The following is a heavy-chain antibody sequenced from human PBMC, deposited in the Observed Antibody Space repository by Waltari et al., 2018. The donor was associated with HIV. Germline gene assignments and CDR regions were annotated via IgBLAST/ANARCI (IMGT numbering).Heavy chain of an antibody. J-gene: IGHJ6*02. CDR3: ARDSSDYYYGLDV. V-gene: IGHV4-61*02. CDR2: IYSRGST. CDR1: GGSISSGSYY. Sequence: QVKLQESGPGLVKPSQTLSLTCTVSGGSISSGSYYWSWVRQPAGKGLQWIGRIYSRGSTNYNPSLKGRVTISADTSKNQFSLKLNSVTAADTAVYFCARDSSDYYYGLDVWGQGTTVTVSS. D-gene: IGHD6-6*01.